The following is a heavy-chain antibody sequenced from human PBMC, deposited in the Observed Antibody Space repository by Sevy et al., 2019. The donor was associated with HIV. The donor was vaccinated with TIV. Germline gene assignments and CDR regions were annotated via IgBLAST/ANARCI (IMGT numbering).Heavy chain of an antibody. CDR3: ARSIGLPVTSPLGLFFLLYSNWFAP. V-gene: IGHV4-34*01. D-gene: IGHD3-10*02. J-gene: IGHJ5*02. CDR1: GGSLGDYY. CDR2: INRSAST. Sequence: SETLSLTCAVYGGSLGDYYWSWIRQPPGKGLEWIGEINRSASTIYNPSLASPLTISSDTSKNQFFLKLNSVTAADTALYFCARSIGLPVTSPLGLFFLLYSNWFAPWSQGTWVTVSS.